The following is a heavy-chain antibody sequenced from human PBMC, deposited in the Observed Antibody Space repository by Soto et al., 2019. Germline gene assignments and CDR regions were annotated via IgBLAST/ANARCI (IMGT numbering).Heavy chain of an antibody. V-gene: IGHV3-30-3*01. Sequence: GGSLRLSCAASGFTFSSYAMHWVRQAPGKGLEWVAVISYDGSNKYYADSVKGRFTISRDNSKNTLYLQMNSLRAEDTAVYYCARDSGVDYGDYVGYFDYWGQGT. D-gene: IGHD4-17*01. CDR1: GFTFSSYA. J-gene: IGHJ4*02. CDR3: ARDSGVDYGDYVGYFDY. CDR2: ISYDGSNK.